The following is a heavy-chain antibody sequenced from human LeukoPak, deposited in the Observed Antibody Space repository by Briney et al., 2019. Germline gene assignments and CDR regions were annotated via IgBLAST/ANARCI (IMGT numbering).Heavy chain of an antibody. CDR2: ISNNGGYT. Sequence: PGGSLRLSCAASGFTSSSSAMSWVRQAPGKGLEWVSAISNNGGYTYYADSVQGRFTIYRDNSKSTLCLQMNSLRAEDTAVYYCAKQLGYCSDGSCYFPYWGQGTLVTVSS. V-gene: IGHV3-23*01. J-gene: IGHJ4*02. CDR1: GFTSSSSA. D-gene: IGHD2-15*01. CDR3: AKQLGYCSDGSCYFPY.